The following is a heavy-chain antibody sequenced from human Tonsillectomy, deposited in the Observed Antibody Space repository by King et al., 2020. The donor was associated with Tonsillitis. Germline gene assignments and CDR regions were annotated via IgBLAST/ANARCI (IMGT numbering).Heavy chain of an antibody. J-gene: IGHJ6*03. CDR1: GFPFDDYA. Sequence: VQLVESGGGVVRPGGSLRLSCAASGFPFDDYALTWVRQVPGKGLEWVSYINWNGGSTSYTDSVKGRFTTSRDNAKNALYLQMHSLRAEDTAVYHCAGIFFGGGSNSMDVWGKGTTVPVSS. V-gene: IGHV3-20*01. CDR2: INWNGGST. D-gene: IGHD5-24*01. CDR3: AGIFFGGGSNSMDV.